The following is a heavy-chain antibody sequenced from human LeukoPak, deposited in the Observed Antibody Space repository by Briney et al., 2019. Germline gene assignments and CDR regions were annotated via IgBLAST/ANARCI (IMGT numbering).Heavy chain of an antibody. CDR2: IHYTGRA. CDR1: GGSISSTTYY. J-gene: IGHJ3*02. D-gene: IGHD4-17*01. CDR3: ARQIDNGDYKNTFDI. Sequence: PSETLSLTCSVFGGSISSTTYYWVWIRQPPGKGLECIASIHYTGRAYYNPSLKSRATISADTSKNHFSLHLRTVSATHTAAFYCARQIDNGDYKNTFDIWGQGTMVTVSS. V-gene: IGHV4-39*02.